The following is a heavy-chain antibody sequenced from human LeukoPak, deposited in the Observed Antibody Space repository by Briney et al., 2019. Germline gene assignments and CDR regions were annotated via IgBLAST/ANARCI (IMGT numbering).Heavy chain of an antibody. CDR2: IYYSGST. V-gene: IGHV4-30-4*01. D-gene: IGHD3-22*01. CDR3: AAYDSSGYCYGY. CDR1: GGSISSGDYY. J-gene: IGHJ4*02. Sequence: SETLSLTCTVSGGSISSGDYYWSWIRQPPGKGLEWIGYIYYSGSTYYNPSLKSRVTISVDTSKNQFSLKLSSVTAADTAVYYCAAYDSSGYCYGYWGQGTLVTVSS.